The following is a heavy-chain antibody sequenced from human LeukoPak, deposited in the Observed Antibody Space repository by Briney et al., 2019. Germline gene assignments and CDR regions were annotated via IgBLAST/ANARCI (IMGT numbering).Heavy chain of an antibody. CDR3: VKARGSGRPSAFDI. V-gene: IGHV3-53*05. J-gene: IGHJ3*02. CDR1: GFTVSSNY. Sequence: GGSLRLSCAASGFTVSSNYMSWVRQAPGKGLEWVSVIYSGGSTYYADSVKGRFTISRDNSKNTLYLQMSSLRAEDTAVYYCVKARGSGRPSAFDIWGQGTMVTVSS. D-gene: IGHD3-10*01. CDR2: IYSGGST.